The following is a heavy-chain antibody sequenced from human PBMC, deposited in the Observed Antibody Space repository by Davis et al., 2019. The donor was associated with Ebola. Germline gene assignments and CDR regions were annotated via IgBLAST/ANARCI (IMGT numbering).Heavy chain of an antibody. V-gene: IGHV4-34*01. CDR2: INHSGST. CDR3: ARQDSGSSYYYYYYMDV. Sequence: SETLSLTCAVYGGSFSGYYWTWIRQPPGTGLEWIGEINHSGSTNYNPSLKSRVTISVDTSKNQFSLKLSSLTAADTAVYYCARQDSGSSYYYYYYMDVWGKGTTVTVSS. CDR1: GGSFSGYY. D-gene: IGHD1-26*01. J-gene: IGHJ6*03.